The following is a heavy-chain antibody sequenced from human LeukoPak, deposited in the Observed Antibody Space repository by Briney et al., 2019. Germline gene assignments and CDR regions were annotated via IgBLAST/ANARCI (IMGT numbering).Heavy chain of an antibody. Sequence: PGGSLRLSCSASGFTFSSYTIHWVRQAPGKGLEFVSAITSNRGSAYYADSVKGRFTISRDNSKNTVYLQMSSLRAEDTAVYYCVIVRGYFDSSGSDYWGQGTLVTVSS. D-gene: IGHD3-9*01. CDR1: GFTFSSYT. V-gene: IGHV3-64D*06. CDR2: ITSNRGSA. J-gene: IGHJ4*02. CDR3: VIVRGYFDSSGSDY.